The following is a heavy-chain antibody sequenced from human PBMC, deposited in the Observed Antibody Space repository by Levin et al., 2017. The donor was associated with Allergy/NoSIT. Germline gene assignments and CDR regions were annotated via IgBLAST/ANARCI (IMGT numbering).Heavy chain of an antibody. CDR1: GFTFSSYS. D-gene: IGHD6-6*01. Sequence: GGSLRLSCAASGFTFSSYSMNWVRQAPGKGLEWVSSISSSSSYIYYADSVKGRFTISRDNAKNSLYLQMNSLRAEDTAVYYCARWFSGVTSIYYYYMDVWGKGTTVTVSS. CDR3: ARWFSGVTSIYYYYMDV. CDR2: ISSSSSYI. J-gene: IGHJ6*03. V-gene: IGHV3-21*01.